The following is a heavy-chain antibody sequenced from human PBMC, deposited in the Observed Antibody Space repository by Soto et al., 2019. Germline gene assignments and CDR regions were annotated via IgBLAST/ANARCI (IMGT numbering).Heavy chain of an antibody. D-gene: IGHD2-21*02. CDR2: LYNSGST. J-gene: IGHJ6*02. V-gene: IGHV4-59*01. CDR1: GGSIRSYY. CDR3: ARDLWGYCGTDCYPLDV. Sequence: QVRLQESGPGLVKPSETLSLTCTVSGGSIRSYYWSWIRQAPGKGLEWIGYLYNSGSTVYNPSLKSRATISVDTSKNQFSLKLNSVTAADTAGYYCARDLWGYCGTDCYPLDVWGQGTTVTVSS.